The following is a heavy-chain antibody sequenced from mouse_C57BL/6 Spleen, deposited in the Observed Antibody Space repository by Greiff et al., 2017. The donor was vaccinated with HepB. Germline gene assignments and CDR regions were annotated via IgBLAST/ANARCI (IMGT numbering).Heavy chain of an antibody. CDR1: GYTFTSYW. CDR2: IYPGNSDT. CDR3: RRSRELWYHAMDD. V-gene: IGHV1-5*01. Sequence: EVQLQQSGPVLARPGASVKMSCKTSGYTFTSYWMHWVKQRPGQGLEWIGAIYPGNSDTNYNQKFKGKAKMTAVTSASTAYMELSSLTEEDSAVYYCRRSRELWYHAMDDWGQGTSVTVSS. J-gene: IGHJ4*01. D-gene: IGHD2-1*01.